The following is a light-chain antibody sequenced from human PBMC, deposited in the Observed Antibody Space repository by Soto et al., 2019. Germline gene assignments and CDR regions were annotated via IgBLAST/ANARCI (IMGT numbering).Light chain of an antibody. CDR2: GAS. CDR1: QSVSSSY. V-gene: IGKV3-20*01. J-gene: IGKJ1*01. Sequence: ENVLTQSPGTLSLSPGERATLSCRASQSVSSSYLAWYQQKPGEAPRLLIYGASSRATGIPDRFSGSGSGTDFTLTISRLEPEDFAVYYCQQYGSSPRRFGHGTKGEI. CDR3: QQYGSSPRR.